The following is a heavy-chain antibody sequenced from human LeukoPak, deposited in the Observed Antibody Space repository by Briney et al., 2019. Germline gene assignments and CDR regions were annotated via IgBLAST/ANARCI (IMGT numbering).Heavy chain of an antibody. D-gene: IGHD1-26*01. CDR1: GGSISGSTDY. J-gene: IGHJ4*02. V-gene: IGHV4-30-4*08. Sequence: SETLSLTCTVSGGSISGSTDYWGWIRQPPGKGLEWIGYIYYSGSTYYNPSLKSRVTISVDTSKNQFSLKLSSVTAADTAVYYCARAYSGSSFDYWGQGTLVTVSS. CDR2: IYYSGST. CDR3: ARAYSGSSFDY.